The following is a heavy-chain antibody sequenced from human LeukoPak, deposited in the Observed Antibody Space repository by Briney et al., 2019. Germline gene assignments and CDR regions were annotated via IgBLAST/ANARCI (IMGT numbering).Heavy chain of an antibody. CDR1: GFPFSSYG. Sequence: PGGSLRLSCSASGFPFSSYGMHWVRQAPGKGLEWVAVIWYDGSNKYYADSVKGRFTISRDNSKNTLYLQMNSLRAEDTAVYYCAREFLSSATVTTSFDYWGQGTLVTVSS. CDR2: IWYDGSNK. V-gene: IGHV3-33*08. CDR3: AREFLSSATVTTSFDY. D-gene: IGHD4-17*01. J-gene: IGHJ4*02.